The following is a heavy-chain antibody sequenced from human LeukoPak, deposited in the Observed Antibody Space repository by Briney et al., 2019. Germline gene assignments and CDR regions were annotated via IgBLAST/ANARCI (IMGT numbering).Heavy chain of an antibody. CDR2: IWYDGSNK. CDR3: AKGGTDCGSSSCYAGGFDY. V-gene: IGHV3-33*03. Sequence: GGSLRLSCAASGFTFSSYGMHWVRQAPGKGLEWVAVIWYDGSNKYYADSVKGRFTISRDTSKNTLYLQMNSLRAEDTAVYYCAKGGTDCGSSSCYAGGFDYWGQGTLVTVSS. D-gene: IGHD2-2*01. J-gene: IGHJ4*02. CDR1: GFTFSSYG.